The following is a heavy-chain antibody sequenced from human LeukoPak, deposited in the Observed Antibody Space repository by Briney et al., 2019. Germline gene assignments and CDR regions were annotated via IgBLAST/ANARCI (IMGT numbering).Heavy chain of an antibody. CDR1: GFTFSSYA. V-gene: IGHV3-23*01. CDR3: AKRAARLSARPNAKEYYFDY. J-gene: IGHJ4*02. Sequence: QPGASLRLSCAASGFTFSSYAMSWVRQAPGKGLEWVSAISGSGGSTYCADSVKGRFTISRDNSKNTLYLQMNSLRAEDTAVYYCAKRAARLSARPNAKEYYFDYWGQGTLVTVSS. CDR2: ISGSGGST. D-gene: IGHD6-6*01.